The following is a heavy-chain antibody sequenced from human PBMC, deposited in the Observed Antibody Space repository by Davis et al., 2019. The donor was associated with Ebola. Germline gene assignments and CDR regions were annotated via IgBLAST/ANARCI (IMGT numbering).Heavy chain of an antibody. CDR3: ARTTLTSVSDSGLGYNYFAP. V-gene: IGHV4-34*01. D-gene: IGHD4-17*01. Sequence: GSLRLSCAVYGGSFSGYYWSWIRQPPGKGLEWIGEINHSGSTNYNPSLKSRVTISVDTSKNQFSLKLSSVTAADTAVYYCARTTLTSVSDSGLGYNYFAPWGQGTLVTVSS. CDR1: GGSFSGYY. CDR2: INHSGST. J-gene: IGHJ5*02.